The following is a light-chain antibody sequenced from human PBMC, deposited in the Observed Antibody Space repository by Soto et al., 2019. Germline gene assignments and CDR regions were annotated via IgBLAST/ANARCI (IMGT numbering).Light chain of an antibody. CDR1: QSLRSS. V-gene: IGKV3-15*01. Sequence: ETMMTQSPDTLSVSLGERATLSCRASQSLRSSLAWYQQKPGQAPRLLIYDASTRATGIPARFSGSGSGTDFTLTISRLEPEDFAVYYWQQYGSSGTFGQGTKVDIK. CDR2: DAS. CDR3: QQYGSSGT. J-gene: IGKJ1*01.